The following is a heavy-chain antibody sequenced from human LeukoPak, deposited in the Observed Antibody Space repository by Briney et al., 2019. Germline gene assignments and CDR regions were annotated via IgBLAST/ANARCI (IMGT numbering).Heavy chain of an antibody. V-gene: IGHV1-3*01. J-gene: IGHJ4*02. Sequence: ASVKVSCKASGYTFTSYAMHWVRQAPGQRLEWMGWINAGNGNTKYSQKFQGRVTITRDTSASTAYMELSSLRSEDTAVYYCARDPLLWFGELYLDYWGQGTLVTVSS. CDR2: INAGNGNT. D-gene: IGHD3-10*01. CDR3: ARDPLLWFGELYLDY. CDR1: GYTFTSYA.